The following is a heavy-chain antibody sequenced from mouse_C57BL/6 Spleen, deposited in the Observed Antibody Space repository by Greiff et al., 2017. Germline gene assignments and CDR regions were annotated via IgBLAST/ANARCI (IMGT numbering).Heavy chain of an antibody. V-gene: IGHV1-53*01. J-gene: IGHJ1*03. CDR3: ARWGYYGSSPSYFDV. CDR1: GYTFTSYW. Sequence: QVQLKQPGTELVKPGASVKLSCKASGYTFTSYWMHWVKQRPGQGLEWIGNINPSNGGTNYNEKFKSKATLTVDKSSSTAYMQLSSLTSEDSAVYYCARWGYYGSSPSYFDVWGTGTTVTVSS. CDR2: INPSNGGT. D-gene: IGHD1-1*01.